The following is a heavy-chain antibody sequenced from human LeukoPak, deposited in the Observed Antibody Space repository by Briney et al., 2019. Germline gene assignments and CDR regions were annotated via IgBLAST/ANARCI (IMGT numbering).Heavy chain of an antibody. V-gene: IGHV3-21*01. CDR1: GFTFSSCG. CDR3: ARIRDFGASYHYFYMDV. Sequence: GGSLRLSCAASGFTFSSCGMNWVRQAPGKGLEWVSAISSDSSYIYYADSVRGRFTISRDNAKNSLYLQMSSLRAEDTAVYYCARIRDFGASYHYFYMDVWGKGATVTVSS. D-gene: IGHD4-17*01. J-gene: IGHJ6*03. CDR2: ISSDSSYI.